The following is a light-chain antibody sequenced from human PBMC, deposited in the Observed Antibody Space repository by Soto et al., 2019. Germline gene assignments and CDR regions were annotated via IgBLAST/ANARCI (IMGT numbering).Light chain of an antibody. J-gene: IGKJ1*01. V-gene: IGKV4-1*01. CDR2: WAS. CDR1: QSILYSSNNRNY. Sequence: KYSQSILYSSNNRNYLAWYRQKPGQPPKLLIYWASSRESGVPDRLSGSGSDTVHAQDSIRLQAADSAVQQNRHYDILASPFSQGAKVDIK. CDR3: RHYDILASP.